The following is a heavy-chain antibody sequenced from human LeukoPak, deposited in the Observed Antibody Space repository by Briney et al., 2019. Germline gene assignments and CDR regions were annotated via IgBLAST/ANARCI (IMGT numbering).Heavy chain of an antibody. CDR3: ARVPIVVVVAANMPAWGAFDI. J-gene: IGHJ3*02. Sequence: ASVKVSCKASGYTFTGYYMHWVRQAPGQGLEWMGWINPNSGGTNYAQKFQGRVTMTRDTSISTAYMELSSVTAADTAVYYCARVPIVVVVAANMPAWGAFDIWGQGTMVTVSS. V-gene: IGHV1-2*02. D-gene: IGHD2-15*01. CDR2: INPNSGGT. CDR1: GYTFTGYY.